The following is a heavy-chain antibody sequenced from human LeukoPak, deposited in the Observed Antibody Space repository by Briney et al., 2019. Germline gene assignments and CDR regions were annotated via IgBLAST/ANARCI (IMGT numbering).Heavy chain of an antibody. CDR2: INPNSGGT. CDR3: ARGREKDYVWGSYRYLPYYFDY. D-gene: IGHD3-16*02. J-gene: IGHJ4*02. CDR1: GYTFTGYY. V-gene: IGHV1-2*02. Sequence: ASVKVSCKASGYTFTGYYMHLVRQAPGQGLEWMGWINPNSGGTNYAQKFQGRVTMTRDTSISTAYMELSRLRSDDTAVYYCARGREKDYVWGSYRYLPYYFDYWGQGTLVTVSS.